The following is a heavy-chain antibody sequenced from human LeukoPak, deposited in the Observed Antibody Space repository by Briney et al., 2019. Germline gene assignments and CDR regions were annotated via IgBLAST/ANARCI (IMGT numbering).Heavy chain of an antibody. Sequence: GGSLRLSCAASGFTFSSYGMHWVRQAPGKGLEWVAFIRSDGSNTYYADSVKGRFTISRDNSKNTLYLELNSLRAEDTAVYYCAKTPSNSWGLFDYWGQGTLVTVSS. CDR1: GFTFSSYG. V-gene: IGHV3-30*02. CDR3: AKTPSNSWGLFDY. D-gene: IGHD6-13*01. CDR2: IRSDGSNT. J-gene: IGHJ4*02.